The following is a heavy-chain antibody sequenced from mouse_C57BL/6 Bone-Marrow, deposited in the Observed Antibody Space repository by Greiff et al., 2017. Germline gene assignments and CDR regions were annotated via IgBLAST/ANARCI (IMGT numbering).Heavy chain of an antibody. D-gene: IGHD1-1*01. CDR3: ARRRNYYGSSYVDWYFDV. J-gene: IGHJ1*03. CDR1: DSEVFPIAY. V-gene: IGHV15-2*01. CDR2: ILPSIGRT. Sequence: RSPGSSVKLSCKDFDSEVFPIAYMSWVRQKPGHGFEWIGGILPSIGRTIYGEKFEDKATLDADTLSNTAYLELNSLTSEDSAIYYCARRRNYYGSSYVDWYFDVWGTGTTVTVSS.